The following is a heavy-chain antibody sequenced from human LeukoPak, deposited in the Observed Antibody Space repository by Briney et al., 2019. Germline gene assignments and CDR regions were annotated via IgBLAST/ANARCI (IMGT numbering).Heavy chain of an antibody. CDR1: GGSITSSSYY. CDR2: IYYSGST. J-gene: IGHJ6*03. Sequence: SETLSLTCTVSGGSITSSSYYWGWIRQPPGKGLEWIGSIYYSGSTYYNPSLKSRVTISVDTSKNQFSLKLSSVTAADTAVYYCARLIIEFTSSKVDHYYYYMDVWGKGTTVTASS. CDR3: ARLIIEFTSSKVDHYYYYMDV. V-gene: IGHV4-39*01. D-gene: IGHD6-6*01.